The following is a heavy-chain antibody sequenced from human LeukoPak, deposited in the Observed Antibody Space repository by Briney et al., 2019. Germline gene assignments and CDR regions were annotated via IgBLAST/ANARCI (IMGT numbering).Heavy chain of an antibody. V-gene: IGHV3-23*01. CDR3: ARGGRFGEFNYYYYGMDV. CDR1: GFTFSSYA. Sequence: GGSLRLSCVFSGFTFSSYAMSWVRQAPGKGLEWVSSLSGSGGSTYYADSVKGRFTISRDNSKNTLYLQMNSLRAGDTAVYYCARGGRFGEFNYYYYGMDVWGQGTTVTVSS. J-gene: IGHJ6*02. D-gene: IGHD3-10*01. CDR2: LSGSGGST.